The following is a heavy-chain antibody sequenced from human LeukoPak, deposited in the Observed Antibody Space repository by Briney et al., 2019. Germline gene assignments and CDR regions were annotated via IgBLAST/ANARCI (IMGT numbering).Heavy chain of an antibody. CDR3: ARDGYSSSATYNWFDP. J-gene: IGHJ5*02. Sequence: ASVKVSCKASGYTFTSYGISWVRQAPGQGLEWMGWISAYNGNTNYAQKLQGRVTMTTDTSTSTAYMELRSLGSDETAVYYCARDGYSSSATYNWFDPWGQGTLVTVSS. D-gene: IGHD6-6*01. V-gene: IGHV1-18*01. CDR1: GYTFTSYG. CDR2: ISAYNGNT.